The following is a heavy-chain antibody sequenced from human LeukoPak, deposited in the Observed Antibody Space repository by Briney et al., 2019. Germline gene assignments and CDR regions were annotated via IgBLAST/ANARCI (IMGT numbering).Heavy chain of an antibody. V-gene: IGHV4-34*01. Sequence: SETLSLTCAVYGGSFSGYYRSWIRQPPGKGLEWIGEINHSGSTNYNPSLKSRVTISVDTSKNQFSLKLSSVTAADTAVYYCARGPDCSSTSCYTVDYWGQGTLVTVSS. CDR2: INHSGST. CDR1: GGSFSGYY. D-gene: IGHD2-2*02. CDR3: ARGPDCSSTSCYTVDY. J-gene: IGHJ4*02.